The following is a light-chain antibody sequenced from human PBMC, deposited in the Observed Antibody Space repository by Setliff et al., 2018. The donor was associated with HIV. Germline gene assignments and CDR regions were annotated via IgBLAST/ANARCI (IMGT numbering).Light chain of an antibody. CDR1: SSNIGAGYD. Sequence: QSALTQPPSVSGAPGRRVTISCTGSSSNIGAGYDVHWYQQFPGTAPKALIYGDNNRPSGVPDRFSDFKSGTSASLAITGLQAEDEADYYCQSYDSSLAAWVFGGGTKVTVL. CDR3: QSYDSSLAAWV. CDR2: GDN. J-gene: IGLJ3*02. V-gene: IGLV1-40*01.